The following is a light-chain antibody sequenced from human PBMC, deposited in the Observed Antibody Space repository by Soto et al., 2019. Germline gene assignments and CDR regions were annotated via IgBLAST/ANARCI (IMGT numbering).Light chain of an antibody. CDR1: QGISND. CDR2: VAS. CDR3: LQHNSFPCT. Sequence: DIQMTQSPSSLSASVGDRVTITCRASQGISNDLGWCQQKPAKAPKRLIYVASGLQSAVPSRCSGGGAGTVPTLTISRLQPEDCATYCCLQHNSFPCTFGQGTKVEIK. V-gene: IGKV1-17*01. J-gene: IGKJ1*01.